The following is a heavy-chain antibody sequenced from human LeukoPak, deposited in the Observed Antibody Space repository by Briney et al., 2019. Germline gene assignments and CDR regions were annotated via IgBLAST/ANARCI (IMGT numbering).Heavy chain of an antibody. CDR1: GYTFTGYY. J-gene: IGHJ5*02. V-gene: IGHV1-18*04. D-gene: IGHD6-6*01. Sequence: ASVKVSCKASGYTFTGYYMHWVRQAPGQGLEWMGWISAYNGNTNYAQKLQGRVTMTTDTSTSTAYMELRSLRSDDTAVYYCARQGWSIAGFNWFDPWGQGTLVTVSS. CDR2: ISAYNGNT. CDR3: ARQGWSIAGFNWFDP.